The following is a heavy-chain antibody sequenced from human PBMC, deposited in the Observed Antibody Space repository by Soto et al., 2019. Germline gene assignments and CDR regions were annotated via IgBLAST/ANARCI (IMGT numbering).Heavy chain of an antibody. V-gene: IGHV1-69*06. D-gene: IGHD3-3*01. CDR1: GGTFSSYA. Sequence: SVKVSCKASGGTFSSYAISWVRQAPGQGLEWMGGIIPIFGTANYAQKFQGRVTITADKSTSTAYMELSSLRSEDTAVYYCARDGATIFGVVILYYYGMDVWGQGTTVTVSS. J-gene: IGHJ6*02. CDR2: IIPIFGTA. CDR3: ARDGATIFGVVILYYYGMDV.